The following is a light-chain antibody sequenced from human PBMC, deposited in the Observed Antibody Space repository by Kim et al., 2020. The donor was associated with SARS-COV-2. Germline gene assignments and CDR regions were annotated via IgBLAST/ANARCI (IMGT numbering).Light chain of an antibody. CDR2: DAS. V-gene: IGKV3D-15*01. J-gene: IGKJ2*01. CDR3: QEYMDWYT. Sequence: TVMTQSPVTLSVSPGERATLSCRASQTVRSNLAWYQQKPGQAPRLLIYDASTRAPGIPARFSGSGSETEFTLTISSLQSEDVAVYFCQEYMDWYTFGQGTKLEIK. CDR1: QTVRSN.